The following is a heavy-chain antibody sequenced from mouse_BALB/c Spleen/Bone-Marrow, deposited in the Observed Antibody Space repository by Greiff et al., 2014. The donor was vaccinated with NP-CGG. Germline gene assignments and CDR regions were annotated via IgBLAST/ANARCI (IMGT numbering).Heavy chain of an antibody. Sequence: QVQLQQSGAELLKPGASVKISCKAPGYTFSSYWIEWVKQRPGHGLEWIGEILPGSGSTDYNERFKGKATLAADTSSNTAYMQLSSLTSEDSAVYYCTRSSGSSTSWFAYWGQGTLVTVSA. CDR3: TRSSGSSTSWFAY. CDR2: ILPGSGST. D-gene: IGHD1-1*01. V-gene: IGHV1-9*01. J-gene: IGHJ3*01. CDR1: GYTFSSYW.